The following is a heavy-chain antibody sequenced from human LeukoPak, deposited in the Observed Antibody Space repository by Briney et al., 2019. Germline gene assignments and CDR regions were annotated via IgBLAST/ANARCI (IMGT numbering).Heavy chain of an antibody. D-gene: IGHD5-24*01. CDR1: GFTFSNYW. J-gene: IGHJ5*02. V-gene: IGHV3-7*01. CDR3: ARMAGLSWFDP. CDR2: IKEDGSEK. Sequence: PGGSLRLSCAASGFTFSNYWMSWVRQAPGKGLEWVANIKEDGSEKYYVDSVKGRFTISRDNAKNSLYLQMNSLRAEDTAVCYCARMAGLSWFDPWGQGTLVTVSS.